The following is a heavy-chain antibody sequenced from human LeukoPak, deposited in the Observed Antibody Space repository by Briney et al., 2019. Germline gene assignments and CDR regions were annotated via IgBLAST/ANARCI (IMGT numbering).Heavy chain of an antibody. Sequence: SQTLSLTCVISGDSVSSNSATWNWIRQSPSRGLEWLGRTYYRSKWYNDYAVSVRSRININPDTSKNQFSLQLTSVTPEDTAVYYCAREGCNGAYCHSGFDCWGQGALVTVSS. CDR2: TYYRSKWYN. CDR3: AREGCNGAYCHSGFDC. CDR1: GDSVSSNSAT. J-gene: IGHJ4*02. V-gene: IGHV6-1*01. D-gene: IGHD2-15*01.